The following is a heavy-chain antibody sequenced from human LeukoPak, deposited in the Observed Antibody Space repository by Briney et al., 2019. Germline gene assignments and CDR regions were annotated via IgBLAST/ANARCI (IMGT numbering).Heavy chain of an antibody. Sequence: SGTLSLTCTVSGDSISRGGYYCSWIRQHPGKGLGWLGYIYYSGSTYYNPSLKIRVTISVDISRNRFSLKLSAVTVGDRAVYYCTTDWTFYYDSRTDWFDTWGQGTLVTVSS. D-gene: IGHD3-10*01. CDR2: IYYSGST. J-gene: IGHJ5*01. V-gene: IGHV4-31*03. CDR1: GDSISRGGYY. CDR3: TTDWTFYYDSRTDWFDT.